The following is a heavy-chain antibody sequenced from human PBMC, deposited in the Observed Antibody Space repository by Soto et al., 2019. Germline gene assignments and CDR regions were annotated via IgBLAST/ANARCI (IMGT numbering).Heavy chain of an antibody. CDR2: INAGNGNT. CDR3: ARSTMVRGVTP. D-gene: IGHD3-10*01. V-gene: IGHV1-3*01. Sequence: ASVKVSCKASGYTFTSYSMHWVRQAPGQRLEWMGWINAGNGNTKYSQKFQGRVTITRDTSASTAYMELSSLRSEDTAVYYCARSTMVRGVTPWGQGTLVTVSS. J-gene: IGHJ5*02. CDR1: GYTFTSYS.